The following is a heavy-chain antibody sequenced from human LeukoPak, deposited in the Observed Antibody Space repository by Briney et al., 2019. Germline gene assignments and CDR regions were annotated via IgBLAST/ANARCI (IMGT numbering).Heavy chain of an antibody. J-gene: IGHJ4*02. CDR2: ISGSSNYI. V-gene: IGHV3-21*01. CDR1: GFTFSSYA. Sequence: KAGGSLRLSCAASGFTFSSYAMSWVRQAPGKGLEWVSSISGSSNYIFYADSLKGRFTISRDNAKNSLYLQMNSLRAEDTALYYCARDAISLTGNGPDYWGQGTLVTVSS. D-gene: IGHD1-20*01. CDR3: ARDAISLTGNGPDY.